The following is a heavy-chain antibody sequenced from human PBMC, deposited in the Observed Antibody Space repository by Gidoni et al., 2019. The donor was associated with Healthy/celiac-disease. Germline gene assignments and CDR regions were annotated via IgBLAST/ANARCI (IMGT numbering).Heavy chain of an antibody. CDR3: ARDRREYSSGWYYFDY. CDR1: GFTFSSYA. Sequence: GGGVVQPGRSLRLSCAASGFTFSSYAMHWVRQAPGKGLEWVADISYDGSNKYYADSVKGRFTISRDNSKNTLYLQMNSLRAEDTAVYYCARDRREYSSGWYYFDYWGQGTLVTVSS. J-gene: IGHJ4*02. V-gene: IGHV3-30*04. CDR2: ISYDGSNK. D-gene: IGHD6-19*01.